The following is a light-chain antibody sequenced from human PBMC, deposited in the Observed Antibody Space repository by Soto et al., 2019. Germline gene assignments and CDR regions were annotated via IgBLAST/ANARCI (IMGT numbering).Light chain of an antibody. Sequence: DIVMTQSPDSLAVSLGERATINCKSSQSVLYSSNNKNYLAWYQQRPGQPPKLLIYWASTRESGVPDRFSGSGSGTDFTLTITRLQAEDVAVYYCQQYESTPPTFGQGNKVEI. CDR1: QSVLYSSNNKNY. CDR3: QQYESTPPT. J-gene: IGKJ2*01. V-gene: IGKV4-1*01. CDR2: WAS.